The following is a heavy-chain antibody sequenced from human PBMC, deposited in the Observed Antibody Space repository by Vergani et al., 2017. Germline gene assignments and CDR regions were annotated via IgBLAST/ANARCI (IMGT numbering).Heavy chain of an antibody. CDR2: IYYSGST. D-gene: IGHD2-2*02. CDR3: ARGVGYCSSTSCYTLDY. Sequence: QVQLQESGPGLVKPSETLSLTCTVSGGSISSYYWSWIRQPPGKGLEWIGYIYYSGSTNYNPSLESRVTISVDTSKNQFSLKLSSVTAADTAVYYCARGVGYCSSTSCYTLDYWGQGTLATVSS. CDR1: GGSISSYY. J-gene: IGHJ4*02. V-gene: IGHV4-59*01.